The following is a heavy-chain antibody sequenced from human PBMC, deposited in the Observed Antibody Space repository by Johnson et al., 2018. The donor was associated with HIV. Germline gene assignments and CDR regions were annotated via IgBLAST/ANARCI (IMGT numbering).Heavy chain of an antibody. CDR2: IYSGGST. CDR1: GFTFSSYA. CDR3: AKTYSGSNRDAFDI. Sequence: VQLVESGGGLVQPGGSLRLSCAASGFTFSSYAMSWVRQAPGKGLEWVSVIYSGGSTSYADSVKGRFTISRDNSKNTLYLQMNSLRAEDTAVYYCAKTYSGSNRDAFDIWGQGTMVTVSS. V-gene: IGHV3-66*01. D-gene: IGHD1-26*01. J-gene: IGHJ3*02.